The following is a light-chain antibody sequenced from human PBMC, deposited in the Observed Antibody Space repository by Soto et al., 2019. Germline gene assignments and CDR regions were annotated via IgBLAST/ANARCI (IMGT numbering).Light chain of an antibody. V-gene: IGKV3-20*01. CDR1: QTVSNNY. CDR2: GAS. J-gene: IGKJ1*01. CDR3: QQYADSRT. Sequence: EILLTQSLGTLSLSPGERATLSCRARQTVSNNYLAWYQQKPGQAPRLFIYGASTRATGIPDRFSGSGSGTDFTLTISRLEPEDFAVYYCQQYADSRTFGQGTKVDIK.